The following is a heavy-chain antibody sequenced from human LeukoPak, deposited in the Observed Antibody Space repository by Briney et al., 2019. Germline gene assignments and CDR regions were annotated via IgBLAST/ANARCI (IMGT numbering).Heavy chain of an antibody. Sequence: GESLKISCKGSGYSFTSYWTGWVRQMPGKGLEGMGIIYPGDSDTRYSPSFQGQVTISADKSISTAYLQWSSLKASDTAMYYCARLPHYYDSSGYYYYGMDVWGQGTTVTVSS. CDR1: GYSFTSYW. J-gene: IGHJ6*02. V-gene: IGHV5-51*01. D-gene: IGHD3-22*01. CDR3: ARLPHYYDSSGYYYYGMDV. CDR2: IYPGDSDT.